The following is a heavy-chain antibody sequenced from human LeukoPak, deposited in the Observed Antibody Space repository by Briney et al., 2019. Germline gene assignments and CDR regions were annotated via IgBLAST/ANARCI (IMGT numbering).Heavy chain of an antibody. CDR1: GFTVSSNH. V-gene: IGHV3-53*01. CDR2: IYSGGYT. Sequence: GGSLRLSCAASGFTVSSNHMSWVRQAPGKGLEWVSVIYSGGYTYYADSVKGRFTISRDNSKNTLYLQMNSLRAEDTAVYYCARYGSGSRATLGYWGQGTLVTVSS. CDR3: ARYGSGSRATLGY. D-gene: IGHD3-10*01. J-gene: IGHJ4*02.